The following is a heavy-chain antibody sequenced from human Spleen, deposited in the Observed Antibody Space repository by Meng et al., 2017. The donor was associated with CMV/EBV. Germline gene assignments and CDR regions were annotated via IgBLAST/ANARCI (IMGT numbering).Heavy chain of an antibody. J-gene: IGHJ3*02. D-gene: IGHD3-22*01. Sequence: GFTVSGNYMTWVRQAPGKGLEWVSMMYSNGDTYYADSVKGRFIISRDRSKNMVYLQMDSLRVEDTAIYYCTRRNYFDDSPYYGAFDIWGQGTMVTVSS. V-gene: IGHV3-66*02. CDR1: GFTVSGNY. CDR2: MYSNGDT. CDR3: TRRNYFDDSPYYGAFDI.